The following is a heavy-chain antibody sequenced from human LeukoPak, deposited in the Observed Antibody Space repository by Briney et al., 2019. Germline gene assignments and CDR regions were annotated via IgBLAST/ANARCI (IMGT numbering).Heavy chain of an antibody. CDR3: ARDHPDRSGYSVI. V-gene: IGHV3-53*01. D-gene: IGHD3-22*01. CDR2: RHGGGNT. Sequence: GGSLRLSCAASGFTVSSNYMGWVRQAPGKGLEWVSVRHGGGNTWYAHSVKGRFTISSDQSKSTLYLQMNSLRADDTAVYYCARDHPDRSGYSVIWGQGTLVTVSS. J-gene: IGHJ4*02. CDR1: GFTVSSNY.